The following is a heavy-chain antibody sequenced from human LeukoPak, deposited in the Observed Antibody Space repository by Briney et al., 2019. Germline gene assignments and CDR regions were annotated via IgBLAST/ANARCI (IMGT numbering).Heavy chain of an antibody. CDR1: GGSISSSSYY. V-gene: IGHV4-39*07. J-gene: IGHJ6*02. D-gene: IGHD3-16*01. Sequence: SETLSLTCTVSGGSISSSSYYWGWIRQPPGKGLEWIGSIYYSGSAYYNPSLKSRVTISVDTSKNQFSLKLSSVTAADTAVYYCATQTGGGHYYYYYGMDVWGQGTTVTVSS. CDR2: IYYSGSA. CDR3: ATQTGGGHYYYYYGMDV.